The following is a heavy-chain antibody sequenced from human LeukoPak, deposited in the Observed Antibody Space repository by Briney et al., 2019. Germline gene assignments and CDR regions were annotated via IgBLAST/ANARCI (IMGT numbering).Heavy chain of an antibody. V-gene: IGHV1-69*13. CDR3: ARLLLGYCSSTSCSFQYFQH. J-gene: IGHJ1*01. CDR1: GGTFSSYA. Sequence: AASVKVSCKASGGTFSSYAISWVRQAPGQGLEWMGGIIPIFGTANYAQKFQGRVTITADESTSTAYMELSSLRSEGTAVYYCARLLLGYCSSTSCSFQYFQHWGQGTLVTVSS. D-gene: IGHD2-2*01. CDR2: IIPIFGTA.